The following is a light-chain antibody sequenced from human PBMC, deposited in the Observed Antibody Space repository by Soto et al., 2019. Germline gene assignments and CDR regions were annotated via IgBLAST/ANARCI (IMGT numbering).Light chain of an antibody. J-gene: IGLJ2*01. CDR2: EVN. CDR1: RDDVGGYNY. Sequence: QSVLTQPPSASGSPGQAVTISCTGTRDDVGGYNYVSWYQQHPGKAPKLIIYEVNKRPSGVPARFSGSKSGNTASLTVSGLQAEDEAVYYCNSYVTSNVVVFGGGTQLTVL. CDR3: NSYVTSNVVV. V-gene: IGLV2-8*01.